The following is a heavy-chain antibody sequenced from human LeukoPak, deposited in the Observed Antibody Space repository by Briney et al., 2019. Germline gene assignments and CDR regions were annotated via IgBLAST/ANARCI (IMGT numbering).Heavy chain of an antibody. V-gene: IGHV3-33*01. Sequence: GRSLRLSCAASGFTFSSYGMHGVRQAPGKGLAWVAVIWYDGSNKYYADSVKGRFTISRDNSKNTLYLQMNSLRAEDTAVYYCARDKDGSGSYTHWFDPWGQGTLVTVSS. D-gene: IGHD3-10*01. CDR2: IWYDGSNK. CDR1: GFTFSSYG. CDR3: ARDKDGSGSYTHWFDP. J-gene: IGHJ5*02.